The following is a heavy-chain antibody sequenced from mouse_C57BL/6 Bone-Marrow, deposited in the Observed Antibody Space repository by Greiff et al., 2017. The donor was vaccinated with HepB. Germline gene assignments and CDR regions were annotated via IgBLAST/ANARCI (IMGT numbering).Heavy chain of an antibody. Sequence: QVQLKESGAELVKPGASVKMSCKASGYTFTTYPIEWMKQNHGKSLEWIGNFHPYNDDTKYNEKFKGKATLTVEKSSSTVYLELSRLTSDDSAVYYRAREGYGYDGGYYFDYWGQGTTLTVSS. CDR2: FHPYNDDT. CDR1: GYTFTTYP. D-gene: IGHD2-2*01. CDR3: AREGYGYDGGYYFDY. V-gene: IGHV1-47*01. J-gene: IGHJ2*01.